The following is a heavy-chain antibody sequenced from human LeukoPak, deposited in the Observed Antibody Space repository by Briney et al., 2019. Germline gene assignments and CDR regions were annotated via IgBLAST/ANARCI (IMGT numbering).Heavy chain of an antibody. D-gene: IGHD3-22*01. CDR3: ARDSSGYYDFDY. CDR1: GFTFSSCV. CDR2: ISDSADST. Sequence: SGGSLRLSCAASGFTFSSCVMNWVRQAPGKGLEWVSGISDSADSTYYPDSVKGRFTVSRDNSRNTLYLQMNSLRAEDTAVYYCARDSSGYYDFDYWGQGTLVTVSS. V-gene: IGHV3-23*01. J-gene: IGHJ4*02.